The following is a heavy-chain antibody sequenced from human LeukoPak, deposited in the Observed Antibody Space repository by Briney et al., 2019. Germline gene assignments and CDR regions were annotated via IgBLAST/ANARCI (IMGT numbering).Heavy chain of an antibody. J-gene: IGHJ6*03. D-gene: IGHD6-13*01. V-gene: IGHV1-18*01. CDR2: ISAYNGNT. Sequence: ASVKVSCKASGYSFTSNVISWVRQAPGQGLEWMGWISAYNGNTNYAQKLQGRVTMTTDTSTSTAYMELRSLRSEDTAVYYCARGLLAAAGTYYYYYYMDVWGKGTTVTISS. CDR3: ARGLLAAAGTYYYYYYMDV. CDR1: GYSFTSNV.